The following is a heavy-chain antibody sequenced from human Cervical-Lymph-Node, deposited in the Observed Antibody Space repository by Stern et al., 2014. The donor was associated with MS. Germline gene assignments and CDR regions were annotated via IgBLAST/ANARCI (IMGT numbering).Heavy chain of an antibody. CDR2: ISTDGSNK. J-gene: IGHJ6*02. V-gene: IGHV3-30*03. D-gene: IGHD6-6*01. CDR1: GFTLSHYG. Sequence: QVQLVQSGGGVVQPGRSLRLSCAASGFTLSHYGMHWVRQAPGKGLEWVAVISTDGSNKYYADSVRGRFTISRDNSKNTLSLQMNSLRAEDTAMYYCARDTTIAARPYYYYYGMDVWGQGTTVTVSS. CDR3: ARDTTIAARPYYYYYGMDV.